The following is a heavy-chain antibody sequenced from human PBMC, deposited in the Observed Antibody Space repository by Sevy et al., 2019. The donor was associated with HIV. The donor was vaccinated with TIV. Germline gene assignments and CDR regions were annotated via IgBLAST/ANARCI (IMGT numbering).Heavy chain of an antibody. Sequence: ASVKVSCKASGYTFTSYDINWVQQATGQGLEWMGWMNPNSGNTGYAQKFQGRVTMTRNTSISTAYMELSSLRSEDTAVYYCARVFKVLRFLEWFPTPDYWGQGTLVTVSS. CDR2: MNPNSGNT. CDR1: GYTFTSYD. CDR3: ARVFKVLRFLEWFPTPDY. J-gene: IGHJ4*02. D-gene: IGHD3-3*01. V-gene: IGHV1-8*01.